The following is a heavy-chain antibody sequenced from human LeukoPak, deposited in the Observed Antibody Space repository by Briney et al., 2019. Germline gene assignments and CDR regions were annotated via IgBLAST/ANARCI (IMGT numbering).Heavy chain of an antibody. Sequence: PGGSLRVSCAASGFTFSSYAMSWVRQAPGKGPEWVSTISGSGGNTYYADSVKGRFTISRENSKNTLWLQMNSLRAEDTALYYCAKGSLGSWYFFDYWGQGTLVTVSS. V-gene: IGHV3-23*01. CDR1: GFTFSSYA. CDR2: ISGSGGNT. CDR3: AKGSLGSWYFFDY. J-gene: IGHJ4*02. D-gene: IGHD6-13*01.